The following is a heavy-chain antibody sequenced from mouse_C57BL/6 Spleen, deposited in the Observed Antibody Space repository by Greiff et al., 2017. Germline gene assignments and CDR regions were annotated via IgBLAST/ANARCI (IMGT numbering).Heavy chain of an antibody. V-gene: IGHV1-61*01. D-gene: IGHD1-1*01. CDR1: GYTFTSYW. Sequence: VQLQQPGAELVRPGSSVKLSCKASGYTFTSYWMDWVKQRPGQGLEWIGNIYPSDSETHYNQKFKDKATLTVDKSSSTAYMQLSSLTSEDSAVYYCARGYYGSSLFAYWGQGTLVTVSA. CDR3: ARGYYGSSLFAY. CDR2: IYPSDSET. J-gene: IGHJ3*01.